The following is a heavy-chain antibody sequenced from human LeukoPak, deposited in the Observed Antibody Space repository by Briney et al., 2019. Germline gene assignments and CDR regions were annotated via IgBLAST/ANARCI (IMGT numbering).Heavy chain of an antibody. CDR1: GFTFSSYE. J-gene: IGHJ4*02. D-gene: IGHD2-15*01. CDR2: ISSSGSTI. Sequence: PGGSLRLSCAASGFTFSSYEMNWVRQAPGKGLEWVSYISSSGSTIYYADSVKGRFTISRDNAKNSLYLQMNSLRAEDTAVYYCARDGMGLGYCSGGSCPHDYWGQGTLVTVSS. CDR3: ARDGMGLGYCSGGSCPHDY. V-gene: IGHV3-48*03.